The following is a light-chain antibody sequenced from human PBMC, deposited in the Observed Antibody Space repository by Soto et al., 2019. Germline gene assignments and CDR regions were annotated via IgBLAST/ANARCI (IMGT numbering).Light chain of an antibody. Sequence: EIVLTQSPATLSLSPGERATLSCRASQSIGSFLAWHQQKPGQAPRLLIYDKSNRATGIPARFSGSGSETDFTLTISSLEPEDSAVYYCQQRSDWPTFGQGTKVEIK. CDR3: QQRSDWPT. CDR1: QSIGSF. CDR2: DKS. V-gene: IGKV3-11*01. J-gene: IGKJ2*01.